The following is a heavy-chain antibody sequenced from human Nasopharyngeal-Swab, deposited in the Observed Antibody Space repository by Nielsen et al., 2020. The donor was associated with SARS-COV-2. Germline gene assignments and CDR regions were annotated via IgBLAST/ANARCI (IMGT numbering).Heavy chain of an antibody. CDR1: GFTFGYYG. CDR3: ARDIGHSSGWYSYYSYGMDV. CDR2: IPYDGSKK. J-gene: IGHJ6*02. Sequence: GGSLRLSCAASGFTFGYYGMHWVRQAPGKGLEWVAVIPYDGSKKYYVDSVKGRLTISRDNSKNTLYLQMNSLRAEDTAVYYCARDIGHSSGWYSYYSYGMDVWGQGTTVTVSS. V-gene: IGHV3-30*03. D-gene: IGHD6-19*01.